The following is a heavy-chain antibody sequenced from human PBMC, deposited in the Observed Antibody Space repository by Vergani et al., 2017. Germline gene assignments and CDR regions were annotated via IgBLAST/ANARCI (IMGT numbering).Heavy chain of an antibody. D-gene: IGHD3-22*01. CDR1: GGSISSGDYY. CDR3: ASSPSYYDSSGYTPWAFDI. CDR2: IYYSGST. Sequence: QVQLQESGPGLVKPSQTLSLTCTVSGGSISSGDYYWSWIRQPPGKGLEWIGYIYYSGSTYYNQSLKSRVTISVDTSKNQFSLKLSSVTAADKAVYYCASSPSYYDSSGYTPWAFDIWGQGTMVTVSS. V-gene: IGHV4-30-4*08. J-gene: IGHJ3*02.